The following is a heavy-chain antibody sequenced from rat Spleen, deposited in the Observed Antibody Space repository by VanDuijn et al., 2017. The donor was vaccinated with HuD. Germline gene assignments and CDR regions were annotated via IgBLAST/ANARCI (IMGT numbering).Heavy chain of an antibody. CDR3: ATEGYGGYSAPPGY. CDR1: GFTFSDYA. J-gene: IGHJ2*01. V-gene: IGHV5S10*01. CDR2: IIYDGSST. D-gene: IGHD1-11*01. Sequence: EVKLVESGGGLVQPGRSLKLSCAASGFTFSDYAMAWVRQSPKKGLEWVATIIYDGSSTYYRDSVKGRFTISRDNAKSTLYLQMDSLRSEDTATYYCATEGYGGYSAPPGYWGQGVMVTVSS.